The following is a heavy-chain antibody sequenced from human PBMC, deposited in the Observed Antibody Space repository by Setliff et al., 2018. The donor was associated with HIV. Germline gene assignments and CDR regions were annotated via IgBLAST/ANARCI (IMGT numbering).Heavy chain of an antibody. CDR3: ARVAAGTYGKGDWFDP. CDR1: GGSISSSSYY. CDR2: LYFSGRA. V-gene: IGHV4-39*07. D-gene: IGHD3-10*01. Sequence: SETLSLTCTVSGGSISSSSYYWGWIRQPPGKGLEWVGSLYFSGRAYYNPSLKSRVTVSVDASKNQFSLKLSSVTAADAAVYYCARVAAGTYGKGDWFDPGGQGTQVTVSS. J-gene: IGHJ5*02.